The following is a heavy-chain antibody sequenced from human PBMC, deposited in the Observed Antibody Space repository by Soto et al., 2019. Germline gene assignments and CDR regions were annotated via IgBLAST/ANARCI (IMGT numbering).Heavy chain of an antibody. D-gene: IGHD5-18*01. J-gene: IGHJ4*02. V-gene: IGHV3-30*03. CDR1: GFVFSDYG. Sequence: QMNLVESGGGVVQPGRSLRLSCAASGFVFSDYGMHWVRQAPGKGLEWVALITNDGNNEYYRESVKGRFSISRGRSTNTVDLLMNSLRPEDTAVYYCARVVRGYTDGLSYFDYWGQGTLVTVSS. CDR3: ARVVRGYTDGLSYFDY. CDR2: ITNDGNNE.